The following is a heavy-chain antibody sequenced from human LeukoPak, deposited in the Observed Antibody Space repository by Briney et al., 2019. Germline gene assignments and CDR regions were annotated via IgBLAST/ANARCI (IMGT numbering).Heavy chain of an antibody. J-gene: IGHJ6*03. CDR1: GGSISSYY. V-gene: IGHV4-59*01. CDR3: ARERSSYGGYYYCMDV. Sequence: SETLSLTCTVSGGSISSYYWSWIRQPPGKGLEWIGYIYYSGSTNYNPSLKSRVTISVDTSKNQFSLKLSSVTAADTAVYYCARERSSYGGYYYCMDVWGKGTTVTISS. D-gene: IGHD5-18*01. CDR2: IYYSGST.